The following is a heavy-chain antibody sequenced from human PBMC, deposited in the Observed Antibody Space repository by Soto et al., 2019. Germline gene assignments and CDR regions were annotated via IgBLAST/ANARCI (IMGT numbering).Heavy chain of an antibody. CDR3: ARSSYRYSSSWRAFDY. D-gene: IGHD6-13*01. CDR1: GFTFSSYA. Sequence: PGGSLRLSCAASGFTFSSYAMHWVRQAPGKGLEYVSAISSNGGSTYYADSVKGRFTISRDNSKNTPYLQMGSLRAEDMAVYYCARSSYRYSSSWRAFDYWGQGALVTVSS. J-gene: IGHJ4*02. CDR2: ISSNGGST. V-gene: IGHV3-64*02.